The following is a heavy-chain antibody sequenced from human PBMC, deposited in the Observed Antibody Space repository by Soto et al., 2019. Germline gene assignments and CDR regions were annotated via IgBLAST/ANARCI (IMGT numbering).Heavy chain of an antibody. CDR3: ARFYANSQFDF. V-gene: IGHV4-30-4*01. Sequence: SETLSLTCTVSGGSISSGNYYWSWIRQPPGKGLEWIGFISYSGSTNYNPSLESRVTISLDTSKNQFSLKLSSVTAADTAVYYCARFYANSQFDFWGQGTLVTVSS. J-gene: IGHJ4*02. CDR2: ISYSGST. CDR1: GGSISSGNYY. D-gene: IGHD4-17*01.